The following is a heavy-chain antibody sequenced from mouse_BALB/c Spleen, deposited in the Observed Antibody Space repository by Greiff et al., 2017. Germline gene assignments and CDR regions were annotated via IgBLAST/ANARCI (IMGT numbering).Heavy chain of an antibody. V-gene: IGHV14-1*02. CDR1: GFNIKDYY. CDR2: IDPENGNT. CDR3: ASGYDYDIYYDMDD. D-gene: IGHD2-4*01. Sequence: DVQLQESGAELVRPGALVKLSCKASGFNIKDYYMHWVKQRPEQGLEWIGWIDPENGNTIYDPKFQGKASITADTSSNTAYLQLSSLTSEDTAVYYCASGYDYDIYYDMDDWGEGTSVTVSS. J-gene: IGHJ4*01.